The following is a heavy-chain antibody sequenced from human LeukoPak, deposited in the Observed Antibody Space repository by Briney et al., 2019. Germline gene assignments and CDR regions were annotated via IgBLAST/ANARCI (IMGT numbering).Heavy chain of an antibody. D-gene: IGHD1-1*01. Sequence: ASVTVSFKCSGNTHYMHWVRQAPGGGPEVMGWMNTDSGGAGYAQKFQGRVPMTRDMSVNTAFMELHRLTSDDTAVYYCATEICLSHNCFHAFDLWGQGTLVTVSS. V-gene: IGHV1-2*02. CDR2: MNTDSGGA. CDR3: ATEICLSHNCFHAFDL. J-gene: IGHJ5*02. CDR1: GNTHY.